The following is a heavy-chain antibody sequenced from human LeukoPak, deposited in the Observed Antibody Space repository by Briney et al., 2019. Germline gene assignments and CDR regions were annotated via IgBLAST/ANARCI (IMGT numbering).Heavy chain of an antibody. CDR2: INTYSGDT. CDR1: GYTFTTYG. J-gene: IGHJ4*02. D-gene: IGHD3-10*01. Sequence: ASVKVSCKPSGYTFTTYGISWVRQAPGQGLEWMGWINTYSGDTNYAQKLQGRVTMTTDTSTSTAYMELGSLRSDDTAMYYCARDYRYYASGSSKKAFDYWGQGTLVTVSS. V-gene: IGHV1-18*01. CDR3: ARDYRYYASGSSKKAFDY.